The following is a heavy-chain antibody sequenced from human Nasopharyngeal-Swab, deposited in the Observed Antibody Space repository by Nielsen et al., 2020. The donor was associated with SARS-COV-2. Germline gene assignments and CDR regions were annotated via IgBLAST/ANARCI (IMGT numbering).Heavy chain of an antibody. J-gene: IGHJ4*02. CDR3: AREGRLWLPDY. V-gene: IGHV1-18*01. D-gene: IGHD5-18*01. Sequence: ASVKVSCKASVYTFTSYGISWVRQAPGQGLEWMGWISGYNGKTNYAQMLQGRITMTTDTSTSTAYMELRSLKSDDTAVYYRAREGRLWLPDYWGQGTLVTVSS. CDR2: ISGYNGKT. CDR1: VYTFTSYG.